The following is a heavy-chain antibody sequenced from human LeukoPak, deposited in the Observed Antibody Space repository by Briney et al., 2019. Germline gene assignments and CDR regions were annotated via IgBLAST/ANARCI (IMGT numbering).Heavy chain of an antibody. CDR1: GGSISSYY. V-gene: IGHV4-59*01. J-gene: IGHJ2*01. D-gene: IGHD3-9*01. CDR2: IYYSGST. CDR3: ARDTVGYDILTGYQMTWYFDL. Sequence: PSETLSLTCTVSGGSISSYYWSWIRQPPGKGLDWMAYIYYSGSTNYNPSLKSRVTISVDTSKNQFSLKLSSVTAADTAVYYCARDTVGYDILTGYQMTWYFDLWGRGTLVTVSS.